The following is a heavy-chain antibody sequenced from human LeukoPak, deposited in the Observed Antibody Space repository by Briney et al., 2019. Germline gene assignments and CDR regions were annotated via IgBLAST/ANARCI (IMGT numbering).Heavy chain of an antibody. Sequence: GGSLRLSCAASGFTFSRYYMHWVRQAPGKGLVWVSRINSDGSSTTYPDSVKGRFTISRDNAKNTLYLQMNSLKVEDTAVYYCTRVFVGDEYSSSGYWGQGTLVTVSS. J-gene: IGHJ4*02. CDR1: GFTFSRYY. V-gene: IGHV3-74*01. CDR2: INSDGSST. D-gene: IGHD6-13*01. CDR3: TRVFVGDEYSSSGY.